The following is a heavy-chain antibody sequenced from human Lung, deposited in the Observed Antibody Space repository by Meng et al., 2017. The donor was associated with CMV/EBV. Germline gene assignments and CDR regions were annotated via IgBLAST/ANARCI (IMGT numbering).Heavy chain of an antibody. CDR1: GFTFSPYR. CDR2: ISSSSSYI. D-gene: IGHD5-18*01. Sequence: GESLKISCAASGFTFSPYRMNWVRQAPGKGLEWVSSISSSSSYIYYADSVKGRFTISRDNAKNSLYLQMNSLRAEDTAVYYCTCKGYSYGDDAFDIWGQGTXVNVAS. J-gene: IGHJ3*02. CDR3: TCKGYSYGDDAFDI. V-gene: IGHV3-21*01.